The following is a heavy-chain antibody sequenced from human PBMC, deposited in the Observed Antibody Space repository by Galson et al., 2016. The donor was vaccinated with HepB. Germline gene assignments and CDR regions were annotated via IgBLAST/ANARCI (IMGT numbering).Heavy chain of an antibody. CDR2: IHTGGST. Sequence: SLRLSCAASGFTVSSKYMSWVRQAPGKGLEWVSVIHTGGSTYYADSVKGRFTISRDNSKNTLYLQMNTLRVEDTAVYYCARDRDDILTGYHPLFDNWGQGTLVTVSS. CDR3: ARDRDDILTGYHPLFDN. V-gene: IGHV3-53*01. CDR1: GFTVSSKY. D-gene: IGHD3-9*01. J-gene: IGHJ4*02.